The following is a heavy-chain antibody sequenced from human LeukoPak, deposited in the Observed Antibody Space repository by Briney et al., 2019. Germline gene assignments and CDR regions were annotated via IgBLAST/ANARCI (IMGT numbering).Heavy chain of an antibody. Sequence: ASVKISCKGSGYSFTSYWIGWVRQMPGKGREWMGIIFPGDSDTRYSPSFQGQVTISADKSISTAYLQWSSLKASDTAMDYCSRVRGSGGFVIDYWGQGTLVTVSS. D-gene: IGHD6-19*01. CDR1: GYSFTSYW. CDR3: SRVRGSGGFVIDY. V-gene: IGHV5-51*01. CDR2: IFPGDSDT. J-gene: IGHJ4*02.